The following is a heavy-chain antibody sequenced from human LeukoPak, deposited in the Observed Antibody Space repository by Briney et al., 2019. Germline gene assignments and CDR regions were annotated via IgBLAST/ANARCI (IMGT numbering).Heavy chain of an antibody. J-gene: IGHJ3*02. D-gene: IGHD3-10*01. CDR2: IYYSGST. V-gene: IGHV4-59*01. Sequence: PSETLSLTCTVSGGSISSYYWSWIRQPPGKGLEWIGYIYYSGSTNYNPSLRSRVTISVDTSKNQFSLKLSSVTAADTAVYYCARDTRGAFDIWGQGTMVTVSS. CDR1: GGSISSYY. CDR3: ARDTRGAFDI.